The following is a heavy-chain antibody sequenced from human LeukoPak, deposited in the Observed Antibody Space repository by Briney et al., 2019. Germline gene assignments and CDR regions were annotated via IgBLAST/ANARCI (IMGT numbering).Heavy chain of an antibody. CDR2: IYTSVST. V-gene: IGHV4-4*09. CDR3: ARKIVGTSGGFDI. D-gene: IGHD1-26*01. Sequence: SETLSLTCTVSGGSISSSYWSWIRQPPGKGLEFIGYIYTSVSTNYNPSLKSRITISVDTSKKQFSLKLSSVTASDTAVYYCARKIVGTSGGFDIWGQGTMVTVSS. CDR1: GGSISSSY. J-gene: IGHJ3*02.